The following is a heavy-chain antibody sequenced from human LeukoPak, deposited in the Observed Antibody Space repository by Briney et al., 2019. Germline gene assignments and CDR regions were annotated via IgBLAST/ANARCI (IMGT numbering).Heavy chain of an antibody. D-gene: IGHD3-10*01. CDR3: ARGDGSGSGRWFDP. CDR2: IYHTGSI. J-gene: IGHJ5*02. V-gene: IGHV4-30-2*01. CDR1: GASISSGTYS. Sequence: PSETLSLTCTVSGASISSGTYSWSWIRQPPGEGLEWIGYIYHTGSIYYNPSLKGRVTISVDRSKNQFSLNLNFVTAADTALYYCARGDGSGSGRWFDPWGQGTLITVSS.